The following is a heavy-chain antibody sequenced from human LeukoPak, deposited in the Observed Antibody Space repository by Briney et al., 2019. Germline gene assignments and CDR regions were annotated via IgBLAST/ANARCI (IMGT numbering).Heavy chain of an antibody. V-gene: IGHV3-30*03. CDR1: GFTFSNYG. CDR2: ISYDSEGN. D-gene: IGHD2-21*02. CDR3: ASSCGGDCFAHDY. Sequence: GGSLRLSCVTSGFTFSNYGMRWVRQLPGKGLEWVAAISYDSEGNYHVDSVKGRFTISRDNSKNTLYLQMNSLRVEDTAVYYCASSCGGDCFAHDYWGQGTLVTVSS. J-gene: IGHJ4*02.